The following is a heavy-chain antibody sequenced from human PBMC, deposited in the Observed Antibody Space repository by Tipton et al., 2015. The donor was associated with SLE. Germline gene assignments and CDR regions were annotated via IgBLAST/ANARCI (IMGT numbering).Heavy chain of an antibody. D-gene: IGHD1-7*01. CDR1: GGSISSHY. V-gene: IGHV4-59*11. Sequence: TLSLTCTVSGGSISSHYWSWIRQPPGKGLEWIGYIYYSGSTNYNPSLKSRVTISVDTSKNQFSLKLSSVTAADTAVYYCAREDWNYGSAFDIWGQGTMVTVSS. J-gene: IGHJ3*02. CDR2: IYYSGST. CDR3: AREDWNYGSAFDI.